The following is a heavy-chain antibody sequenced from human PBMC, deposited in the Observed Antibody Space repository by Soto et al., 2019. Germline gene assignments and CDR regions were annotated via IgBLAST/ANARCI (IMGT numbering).Heavy chain of an antibody. V-gene: IGHV3-21*01. D-gene: IGHD3-9*01. J-gene: IGHJ4*02. CDR2: ITSGGTYI. Sequence: EVQVVESGGGLVKPGGSLRLSCTAAGFSFSTHAMNWVRQAPGKGLEWVSSITSGGTYIYYADSVKGRFTISRDNAKNSLYLQMNSLRAEDTAVYYCARGMFDILSGAFYSWGQGTLVTVSS. CDR3: ARGMFDILSGAFYS. CDR1: GFSFSTHA.